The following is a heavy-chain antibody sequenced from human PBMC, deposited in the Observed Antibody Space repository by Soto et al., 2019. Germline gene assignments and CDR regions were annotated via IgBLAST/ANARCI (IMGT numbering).Heavy chain of an antibody. CDR2: MNPNNGGT. CDR1: GYSFTGNS. D-gene: IGHD2-15*01. J-gene: IGHJ4*02. CDR3: VIQRSGVVY. V-gene: IGHV1-2*04. Sequence: QEHRVQSWSEVKQTGASVMVSCTSSGYSFTGNSMHWVRQAPGQGLEWMGWMNPNNGGTNYTQRFRGWVTMTMNTSVSTANMDLTRLKSDDTAVYYGVIQRSGVVYWGQGTLVTVSS.